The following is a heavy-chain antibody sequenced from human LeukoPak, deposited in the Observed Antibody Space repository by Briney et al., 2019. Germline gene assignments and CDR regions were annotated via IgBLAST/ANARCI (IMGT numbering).Heavy chain of an antibody. Sequence: GASVKLSCKASGYTFTSYGISWWRQAPGQGLKWMGWSSAYNSNTNYAQKLQGGVTMTTDTSTSTAYMELRSLRSDDTAVYYCARDMNQAQWMVRGTYFDYWGQGTMVTVSS. V-gene: IGHV1-18*01. CDR3: ARDMNQAQWMVRGTYFDY. J-gene: IGHJ4*02. CDR2: SSAYNSNT. CDR1: GYTFTSYG. D-gene: IGHD1/OR15-1a*01.